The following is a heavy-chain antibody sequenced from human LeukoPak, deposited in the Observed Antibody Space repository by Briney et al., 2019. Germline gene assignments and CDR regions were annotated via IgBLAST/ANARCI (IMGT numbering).Heavy chain of an antibody. J-gene: IGHJ4*02. CDR3: AREGGPYRPLDY. CDR2: VNLQGST. CDR1: GGSISNTNW. V-gene: IGHV4-4*02. Sequence: PSETLSLTCGVSGGSISNTNWWTWVRQPPGKGLEWIGEVNLQGSTNYNPSLKSRVAISVEKSEKHISLKLTSVTAADTAVYYCAREGGPYRPLDYSGQGTLVTVAS.